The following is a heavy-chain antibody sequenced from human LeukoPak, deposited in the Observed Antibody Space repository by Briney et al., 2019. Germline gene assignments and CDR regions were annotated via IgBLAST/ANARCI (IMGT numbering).Heavy chain of an antibody. CDR2: IIPIFGTA. V-gene: IGHV1-69*13. J-gene: IGHJ4*02. Sequence: SVKVSCKASGGTSSSYAISWVRQAPGQGLEWMGGIIPIFGTANYAQKFLDRVTITADVSTTTAYMELNSLRSEDTAVYYCARGQYPLTSQPYFDYWGQGTLVTVSS. CDR1: GGTSSSYA. D-gene: IGHD2-2*02. CDR3: ARGQYPLTSQPYFDY.